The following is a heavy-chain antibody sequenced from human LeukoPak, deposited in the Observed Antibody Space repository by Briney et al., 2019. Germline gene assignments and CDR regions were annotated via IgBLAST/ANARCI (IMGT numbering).Heavy chain of an antibody. CDR3: ARVWRSTSLPIDY. CDR2: IYYSGST. J-gene: IGHJ4*02. V-gene: IGHV4-59*01. CDR1: GGSISSYY. Sequence: PSETLSLTCTVSGGSISSYYWSWIRRPPGKGLEWIGYIYYSGSTNYNPSLKSRVTISVDTSKNQFSLKLSSVTAADTAVYYCARVWRSTSLPIDYWGQGTLVTVSS. D-gene: IGHD2-2*01.